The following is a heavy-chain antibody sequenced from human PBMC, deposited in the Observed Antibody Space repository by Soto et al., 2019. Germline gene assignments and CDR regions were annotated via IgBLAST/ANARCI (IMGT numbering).Heavy chain of an antibody. D-gene: IGHD6-13*01. CDR3: ARGSTGYSSSWYRY. V-gene: IGHV4-59*08. CDR2: IYNSGST. Sequence: QVQLQESGPGLVKPSETLSLTCTDSGGSISSYYWSWIRQPPGKGLEWIGYIYNSGSTNYNPSLKRRVTISVDTSKNQFSLKLSSVTAADTAVYYCARGSTGYSSSWYRYWGQGNLVTVSS. CDR1: GGSISSYY. J-gene: IGHJ4*02.